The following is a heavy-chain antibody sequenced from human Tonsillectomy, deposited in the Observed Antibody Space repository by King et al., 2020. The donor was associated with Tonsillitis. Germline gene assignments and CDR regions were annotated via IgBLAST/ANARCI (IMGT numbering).Heavy chain of an antibody. CDR1: GGSISSYY. D-gene: IGHD3-22*01. J-gene: IGHJ4*02. V-gene: IGHV4-59*01. CDR3: ARVTTLEDDGSGDWGGDFDY. CDR2: IYYSGST. Sequence: QLQESGPGLVKPSETLSLTGTVSGGSISSYYWSWIRQPPGKGLEWIGYIYYSGSTNHNPSLKRRVTISVDTSKNQFPLKLSSVTAADTAVYYCARVTTLEDDGSGDWGGDFDYWGQGTLVTVSS.